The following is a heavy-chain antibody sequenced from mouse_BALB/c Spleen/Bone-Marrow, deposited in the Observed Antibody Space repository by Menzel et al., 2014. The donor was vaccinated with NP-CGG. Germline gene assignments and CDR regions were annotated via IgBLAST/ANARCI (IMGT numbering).Heavy chain of an antibody. D-gene: IGHD3-2*01. J-gene: IGHJ3*01. V-gene: IGHV1S56*01. CDR1: GYTFTSYD. CDR3: AMTARGGFAY. CDR2: IYPGDGST. Sequence: VQRVESGPELVKPGALVKISCKASGYTFTSYDINWVKQRPGQGLEWIGWIYPGDGSTKYNEKFKGKATLTADKSSSTAYMQVSSLTSENPAVYFCAMTARGGFAYWGQGTLVTVSA.